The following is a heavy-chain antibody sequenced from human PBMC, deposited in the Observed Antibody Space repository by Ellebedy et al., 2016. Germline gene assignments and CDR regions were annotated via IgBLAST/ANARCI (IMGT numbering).Heavy chain of an antibody. Sequence: GESLKISCAASGFTFSSYAMSWVRQAPGKGLEWVSAISGSGGSTYYADSVKGRFTISRDNSKNTLYLQMNSLRAEDTAVYYCARDQLLRNDYVWGSYRYYYYGMDVWGQGTTVTVSS. CDR1: GFTFSSYA. J-gene: IGHJ6*02. V-gene: IGHV3-23*01. CDR3: ARDQLLRNDYVWGSYRYYYYGMDV. D-gene: IGHD3-16*02. CDR2: ISGSGGST.